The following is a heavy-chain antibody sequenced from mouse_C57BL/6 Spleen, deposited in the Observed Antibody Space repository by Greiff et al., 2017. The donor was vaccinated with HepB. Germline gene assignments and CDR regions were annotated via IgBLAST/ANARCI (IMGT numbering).Heavy chain of an antibody. CDR3: AREVITTVQYYFDY. CDR2: IDPSDSET. Sequence: QVQLQQPGAELVRPGSSVKLSCKASGYTFTSYWMHWVKQRPIQGLEWIGNIDPSDSETHYNQKFKDKATLTVDKSSSTAYMQLSSLTSEDSAVYYCAREVITTVQYYFDYWGQGTTLTVSS. V-gene: IGHV1-52*01. D-gene: IGHD1-1*01. J-gene: IGHJ2*01. CDR1: GYTFTSYW.